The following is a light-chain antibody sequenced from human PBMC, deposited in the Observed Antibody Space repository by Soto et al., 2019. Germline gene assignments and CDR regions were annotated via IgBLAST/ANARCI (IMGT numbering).Light chain of an antibody. J-gene: IGKJ3*01. Sequence: EVVMTQSPATLSVSPGERATLSCRASQSVNDKVAWFQQKPGQAPRLLIIGASTTATGVPARFSCSGSGREFTLTITSVQSEDFAVYYCRQYNDWPPFTFGPGTKVDIK. CDR3: RQYNDWPPFT. V-gene: IGKV3-15*01. CDR1: QSVNDK. CDR2: GAS.